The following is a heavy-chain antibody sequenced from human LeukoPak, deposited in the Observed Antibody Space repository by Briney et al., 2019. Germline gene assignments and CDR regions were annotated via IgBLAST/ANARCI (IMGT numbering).Heavy chain of an antibody. CDR2: IIPILGIA. CDR1: GGTFSSYA. CDR3: ARDLGYYGSGGSNWFDP. J-gene: IGHJ5*02. V-gene: IGHV1-69*04. D-gene: IGHD3-10*01. Sequence: SVKVSCKASGGTFSSYAISWVRQAPGQGLEWMGRIIPILGIANYAQKFQGRVTITADKSTSTAYMELSSLRSEDTAVYYCARDLGYYGSGGSNWFDPWGQGTLVTVSS.